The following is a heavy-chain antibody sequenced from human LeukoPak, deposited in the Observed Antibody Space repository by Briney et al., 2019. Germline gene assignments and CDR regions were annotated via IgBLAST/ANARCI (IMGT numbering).Heavy chain of an antibody. CDR3: ARAGSGNRGNMDV. V-gene: IGHV4-59*12. J-gene: IGHJ6*03. D-gene: IGHD3-3*01. CDR1: GGSISSYY. Sequence: SETLSLTCTVSGGSISSYYWSWIRQPPGKGLEGIGYIYYSGSTNCNPSLKSRVTISVDTSKNQFSLKLNSVTAADTAVYYCARAGSGNRGNMDVWGKGTTVTVS. CDR2: IYYSGST.